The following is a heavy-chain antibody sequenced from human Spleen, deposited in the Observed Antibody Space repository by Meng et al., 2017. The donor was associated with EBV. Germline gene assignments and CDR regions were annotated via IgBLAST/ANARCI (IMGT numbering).Heavy chain of an antibody. V-gene: IGHV1-69*01. CDR1: GGTFRSDA. CDR2: LIPMVGAP. CDR3: ASESGRGFTPDY. J-gene: IGHJ4*02. D-gene: IGHD3-10*01. Sequence: QVQLVHAGAEVKRPGSSVKVSCRTSGGTFRSDAVSWVRQAPGQGLEWMGGLIPMVGAPHYAQKFQGRVTIIADESTSTHSMELNSLRSEDTAMYYCASESGRGFTPDYWGQGTLVTVSS.